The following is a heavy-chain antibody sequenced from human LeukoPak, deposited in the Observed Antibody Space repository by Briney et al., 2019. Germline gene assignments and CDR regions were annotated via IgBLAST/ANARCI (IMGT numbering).Heavy chain of an antibody. J-gene: IGHJ4*02. CDR1: GFSLSTSGMR. CDR2: IDLDDDK. CDR3: ARSPTKYCSGGSCYGAFDY. V-gene: IGHV2-70*04. Sequence: SGPTLVNPTQTLTLTCTFSGFSLSTSGMRVSWIRQPPGKALEWLARIDLDDDKFYSTSLKTRLTISKDTSKNQVVLTMTNMDPVDTATYYCARSPTKYCSGGSCYGAFDYWGQGTLVTVSS. D-gene: IGHD2-15*01.